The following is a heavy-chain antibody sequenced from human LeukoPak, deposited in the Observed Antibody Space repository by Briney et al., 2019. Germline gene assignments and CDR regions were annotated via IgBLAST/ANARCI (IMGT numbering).Heavy chain of an antibody. CDR2: IYSGGSQ. V-gene: IGHV3-53*01. CDR3: ARDRRYCSGDSCYSGVDY. Sequence: PGGSLRLSSAASGPTVSSNYMTWVRQAPGKGLEWVSVIYSGGSQYYADSVKGRFSISRDNSKNTVYLQMNGLRAEDTAVYYCARDRRYCSGDSCYSGVDYWGQGTLVTVSS. J-gene: IGHJ4*02. CDR1: GPTVSSNY. D-gene: IGHD2-15*01.